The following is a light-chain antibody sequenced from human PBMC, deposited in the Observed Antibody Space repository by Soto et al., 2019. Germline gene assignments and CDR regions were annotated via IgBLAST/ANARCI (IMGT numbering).Light chain of an antibody. J-gene: IGKJ4*01. V-gene: IGKV1-39*01. CDR1: QSISSS. Sequence: DIPMTPSPSSLSASVGARVTITCRASQSISSSLNWYQQKPGKAPKLLIYAASSLQSGVPSRFSGSGSATEFTRTISSLHPEDVATYYWQQSYRTPPNFGGGTKVDIK. CDR2: AAS. CDR3: QQSYRTPPN.